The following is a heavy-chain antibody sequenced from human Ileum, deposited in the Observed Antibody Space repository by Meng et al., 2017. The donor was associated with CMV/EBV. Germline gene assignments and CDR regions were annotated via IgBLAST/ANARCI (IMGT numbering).Heavy chain of an antibody. D-gene: IGHD3-3*01. J-gene: IGHJ6*02. CDR2: INSDGSST. CDR3: AREGVAGHYYYYYGKDV. V-gene: IGHV3-74*01. Sequence: GESLKISCAASGFTFSSYWMHWVRQAPGKGLVWVSRINSDGSSTSYADSVKGRFTISRDNAKNTLYLQMNSLRAEDTAVYYCAREGVAGHYYYYYGKDVWGQGTTVTVSS. CDR1: GFTFSSYW.